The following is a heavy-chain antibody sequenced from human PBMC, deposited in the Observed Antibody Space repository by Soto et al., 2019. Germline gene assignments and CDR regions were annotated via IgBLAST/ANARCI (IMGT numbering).Heavy chain of an antibody. J-gene: IGHJ4*02. Sequence: EVQLLESGGGLVQPGGSLRLSCAASGFTFTTYAMSWVRQAPVAGLQWVSGISDSGGSTYYADSVKARFTISRDNPKNALYLQMISLRAEDTDVDYFVKEHWGISSAALDSLGQGILGTVSS. CDR1: GFTFTTYA. CDR3: VKEHWGISSAALDS. CDR2: ISDSGGST. D-gene: IGHD2-2*01. V-gene: IGHV3-23*01.